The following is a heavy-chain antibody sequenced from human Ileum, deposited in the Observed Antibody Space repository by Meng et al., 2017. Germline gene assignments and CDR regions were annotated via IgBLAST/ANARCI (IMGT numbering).Heavy chain of an antibody. CDR1: GGSVSSSGYQ. CDR2: AST. D-gene: IGHD7-27*01. J-gene: IGHJ4*02. CDR3: ARDHWGSLDY. Sequence: QVQLQESGPGLVTPSETLSLICAVSGGSVSSSGYQWGWIRQPPGKGLEWIGYASTNYNPALKSRVTISVDTSKNQFSLKLTSVTAADTAVYYCARDHWGSLDYWGQGGLVTVSS. V-gene: IGHV4-61*08.